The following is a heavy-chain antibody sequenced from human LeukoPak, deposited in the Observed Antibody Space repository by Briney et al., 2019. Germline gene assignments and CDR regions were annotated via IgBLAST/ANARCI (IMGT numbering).Heavy chain of an antibody. J-gene: IGHJ5*02. CDR1: GFTFSSYA. V-gene: IGHV3-30*01. CDR2: ISYDGSNK. CDR3: ASSSTSGYNWFDP. Sequence: GGSLRLSCAASGFTFSSYAMHWVRQAPGKGLEWVAVISYDGSNKYYADSVKGRFTISRDNSKNTLYLQMNSLRAEDMAVYYCASSSTSGYNWFDPRGQGTLVTVSS. D-gene: IGHD2-2*01.